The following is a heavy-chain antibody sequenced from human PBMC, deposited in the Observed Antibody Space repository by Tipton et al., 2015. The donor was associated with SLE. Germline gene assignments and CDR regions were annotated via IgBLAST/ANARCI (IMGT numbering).Heavy chain of an antibody. CDR1: GFTFSYYG. CDR3: ARDRGITRFGVIINEDFGHDN. D-gene: IGHD3-3*01. CDR2: VWFDGGDE. V-gene: IGHV3-33*01. J-gene: IGHJ4*02. Sequence: QGQLVQSGGGVVQPGRSLRLSCAASGFTFSYYGMQWVRQAPGKGLEWVASVWFDGGDEYYADSVKGRFTISRDDSKNMLYLQMNSLRVEDTAVYYCARDRGITRFGVIINEDFGHDNWGQGTLVTVSS.